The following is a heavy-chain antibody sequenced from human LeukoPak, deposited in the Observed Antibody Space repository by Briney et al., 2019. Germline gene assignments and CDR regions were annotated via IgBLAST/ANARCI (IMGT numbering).Heavy chain of an antibody. CDR1: GGSISSGDYY. J-gene: IGHJ3*02. CDR2: IYYSGSN. V-gene: IGHV4-30-4*01. Sequence: SETLSLTCTVSGGSISSGDYYWSWIRQPPGKGLEWIGYIYYSGSNNNNPSLKSRVTISVDTSKNHFSLNLSSVTAADTAVYYCARVVGALDAFDIWGQGTMVTVSS. D-gene: IGHD1-26*01. CDR3: ARVVGALDAFDI.